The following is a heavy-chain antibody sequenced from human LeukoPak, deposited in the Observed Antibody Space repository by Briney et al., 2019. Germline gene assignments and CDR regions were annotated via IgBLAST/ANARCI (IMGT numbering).Heavy chain of an antibody. CDR2: IYNNGST. V-gene: IGHV4-59*01. J-gene: IGHJ4*02. D-gene: IGHD1-26*01. CDR3: ARGLAPGRPYFDS. CDR1: GGAITSYY. Sequence: PSETLSLTCTVSGGAITSYYWSWIRQPPGKGLQWIGYIYNNGSTNHNPSLKSRVSIFVDRSTNHFSLRLTSVTAADTAVYFCARGLAPGRPYFDSWGQGTLVTVSS.